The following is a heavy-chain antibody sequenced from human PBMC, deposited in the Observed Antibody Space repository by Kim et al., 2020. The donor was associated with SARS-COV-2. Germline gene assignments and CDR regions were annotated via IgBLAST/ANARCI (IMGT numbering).Heavy chain of an antibody. CDR2: INTNGATT. Sequence: GGSLRLSCSASGFTFSSYGMHWVRQAPGKRLECISGINTNGATTYSAESVKGRFIISRDNSKNTQYLQMSSLSTEDTAVYYCVKVLMARISRYDSWGQGTLVTVSS. CDR1: GFTFSSYG. CDR3: VKVLMARISRYDS. V-gene: IGHV3-64D*06. D-gene: IGHD2-8*01. J-gene: IGHJ4*02.